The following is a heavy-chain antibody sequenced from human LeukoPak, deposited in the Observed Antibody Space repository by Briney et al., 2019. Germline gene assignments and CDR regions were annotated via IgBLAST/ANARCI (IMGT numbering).Heavy chain of an antibody. J-gene: IGHJ4*02. CDR2: IFQGGGEI. Sequence: GGSLRLSCAASGFTFSTFAMIWVRQPPGKGLEWVSSIFQGGGEIHYADSVRGRFTISRDNSKNTLYLQMNSLRAEDTAVYYCAKGIVVAATYWGQGTLVTVSS. CDR3: AKGIVVAATY. CDR1: GFTFSTFA. V-gene: IGHV3-23*01. D-gene: IGHD2-15*01.